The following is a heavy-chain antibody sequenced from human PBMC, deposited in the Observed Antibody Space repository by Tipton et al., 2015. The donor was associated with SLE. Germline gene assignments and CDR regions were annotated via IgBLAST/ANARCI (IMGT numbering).Heavy chain of an antibody. Sequence: TLSLTCTVSGGSISSGGYYWSWIRQHPGKGLEWIGYIYYSGSTYYNPSLKSRVTISVDTSKNQFSLKLSFVTAADTAVYYCARDSSGYYLDYWGQGTLVTVSS. CDR2: IYYSGST. D-gene: IGHD3-22*01. CDR3: ARDSSGYYLDY. V-gene: IGHV4-31*03. J-gene: IGHJ4*02. CDR1: GGSISSGGYY.